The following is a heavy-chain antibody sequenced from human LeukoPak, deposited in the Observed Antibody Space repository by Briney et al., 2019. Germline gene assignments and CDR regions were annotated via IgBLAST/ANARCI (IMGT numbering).Heavy chain of an antibody. Sequence: KPSETLSLTCAVYGGSFSGYYWSWIRQPPGKGLEWIGEINHSGSTNYNPSLRSRVTISVDTSKNQFSLKLSSVTAADTAVYYCARHGMGVADFDYWGQGTLVTVSS. J-gene: IGHJ4*02. D-gene: IGHD6-19*01. CDR2: INHSGST. CDR1: GGSFSGYY. CDR3: ARHGMGVADFDY. V-gene: IGHV4-34*01.